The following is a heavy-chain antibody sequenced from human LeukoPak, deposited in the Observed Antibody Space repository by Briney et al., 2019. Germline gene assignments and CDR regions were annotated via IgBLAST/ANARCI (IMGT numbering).Heavy chain of an antibody. D-gene: IGHD6-13*01. CDR1: GFTFSSCG. CDR3: ANEQQPFTTHGMDV. V-gene: IGHV3-30*18. Sequence: TGGSLRLSCAASGFTFSSCGMHWVSQAPGKGLEWVAVISYDGSNKYYADSVKGRFTISRDNSKNTLYLQMNSLRAEDTAVYYCANEQQPFTTHGMDVWGQGTTVTVSS. J-gene: IGHJ6*02. CDR2: ISYDGSNK.